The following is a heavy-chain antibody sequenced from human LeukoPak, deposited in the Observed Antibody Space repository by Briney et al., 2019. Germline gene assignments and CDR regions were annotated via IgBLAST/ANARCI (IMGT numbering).Heavy chain of an antibody. CDR2: IYYSGST. CDR3: ARKYSGSYLYYYYYYGMDV. V-gene: IGHV4-39*01. J-gene: IGHJ6*02. CDR1: GGSISSSSYY. D-gene: IGHD3-10*01. Sequence: PSETLSLTCTVSGGSISSSSYYWGWIRQPPGKGLEWIGSIYYSGSTYYNPSLKSRVTISVDTSKNQFSLELSSVTAADTAVYYCARKYSGSYLYYYYYYGMDVWGQGTTVTVSS.